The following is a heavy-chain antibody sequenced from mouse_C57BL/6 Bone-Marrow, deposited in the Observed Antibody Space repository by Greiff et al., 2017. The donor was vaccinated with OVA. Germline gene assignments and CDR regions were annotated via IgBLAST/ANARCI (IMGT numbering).Heavy chain of an antibody. Sequence: EVQLQQSGAELVRPGASVKLSCTASGFNIKDDYMHWVKQRPEQGLEWIGWIDPENGDTEYASKFQGKATITADTSSNTAYLQLSSLTSEDTAVYYCTTGDYLYLDYWGQGTTLTVSS. V-gene: IGHV14-4*01. J-gene: IGHJ2*01. CDR2: IDPENGDT. D-gene: IGHD2-4*01. CDR1: GFNIKDDY. CDR3: TTGDYLYLDY.